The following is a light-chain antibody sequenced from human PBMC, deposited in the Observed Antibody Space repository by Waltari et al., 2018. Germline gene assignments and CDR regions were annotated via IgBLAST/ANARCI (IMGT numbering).Light chain of an antibody. Sequence: DMVLKQSPGTLSLSPGEGATLSCRASQSVGRSLAWYQQKPGQAPRLLIYGASIRATGIPDRFSGGGSGTDFSLTISRLESEDFAAYHCQHYVSLPVTFGQGTKVEIK. V-gene: IGKV3-20*01. J-gene: IGKJ1*01. CDR1: QSVGRS. CDR3: QHYVSLPVT. CDR2: GAS.